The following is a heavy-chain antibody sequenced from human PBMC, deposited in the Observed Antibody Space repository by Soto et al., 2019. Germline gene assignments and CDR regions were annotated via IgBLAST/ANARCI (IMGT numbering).Heavy chain of an antibody. CDR2: IWYDGSNK. V-gene: IGHV3-33*01. D-gene: IGHD3-3*01. CDR1: GFTFSSYG. Sequence: QVQLVESGGGVVQPGRSLSLSCAASGFTFSSYGMHWVRQAPGKGLEWVAVIWYDGSNKYYADSVKGRFTISRDNSKNTLYLQMNSLRAEDTAVYYCARDDDFWSGYYSLGAFDIWGQGTMVTVSS. J-gene: IGHJ3*02. CDR3: ARDDDFWSGYYSLGAFDI.